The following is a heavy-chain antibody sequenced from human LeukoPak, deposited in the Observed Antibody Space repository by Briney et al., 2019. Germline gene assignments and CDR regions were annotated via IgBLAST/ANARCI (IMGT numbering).Heavy chain of an antibody. D-gene: IGHD6-13*01. CDR1: GFSFSDYY. J-gene: IGHJ4*02. V-gene: IGHV3-23*01. Sequence: GGSLRLSCAASGFSFSDYYMIWLRQAPGKGLEWVSSIDDSGVKTYHADSVQGRFTISRDNSKNTLYLQMTRLRAEDTALYYCAKGHSNSRKGRFDYWGQGIVVTVSS. CDR2: IDDSGVKT. CDR3: AKGHSNSRKGRFDY.